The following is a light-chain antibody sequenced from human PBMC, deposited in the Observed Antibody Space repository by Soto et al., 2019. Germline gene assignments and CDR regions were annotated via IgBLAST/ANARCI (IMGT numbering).Light chain of an antibody. Sequence: DIQMTQSPSTLSASVEDRVAITCRASQSISAWLSWYQQKPGKAPRLLIYDASSLKGGVPSRFSGGGSGTEFTLTIRSMKPDDFATYFCQQYDGYSTFGQGTKVDIK. V-gene: IGKV1-5*01. J-gene: IGKJ1*01. CDR1: QSISAW. CDR2: DAS. CDR3: QQYDGYST.